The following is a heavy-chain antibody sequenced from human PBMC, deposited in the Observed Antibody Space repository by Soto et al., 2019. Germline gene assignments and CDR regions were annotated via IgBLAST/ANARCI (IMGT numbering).Heavy chain of an antibody. Sequence: QVQLVESGGGVVQPGRSLGLSCEASGFTFSNHAIHWVRQAPGKGLEWVALISYDGSRTYYSDSVRGRFSISRDSSKNTVYLEMNSLRAEDTAVYYCARDRHQLPPPVWVDFWGQGTLVTVSS. V-gene: IGHV3-30-3*01. J-gene: IGHJ4*02. CDR3: ARDRHQLPPPVWVDF. CDR1: GFTFSNHA. D-gene: IGHD2-2*01. CDR2: ISYDGSRT.